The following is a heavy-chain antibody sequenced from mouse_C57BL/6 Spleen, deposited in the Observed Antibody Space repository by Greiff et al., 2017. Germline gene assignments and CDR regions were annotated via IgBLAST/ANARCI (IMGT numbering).Heavy chain of an antibody. Sequence: QVQLQQPGAELVKPGASAQLSCKASGYTFTSYWMPWVKPWLGQGLAWIGIILPNRGSTIYNGNVKSKATRTVDKSSSTAYMQLSSLTSEDSAVYYGARQSYGSSWWYFDVWGTGSTVSGSS. J-gene: IGHJ1*03. CDR2: ILPNRGST. CDR3: ARQSYGSSWWYFDV. D-gene: IGHD1-1*01. V-gene: IGHV1-64*01. CDR1: GYTFTSYW.